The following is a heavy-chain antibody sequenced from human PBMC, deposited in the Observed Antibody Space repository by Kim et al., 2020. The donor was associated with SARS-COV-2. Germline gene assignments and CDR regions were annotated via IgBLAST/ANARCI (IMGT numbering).Heavy chain of an antibody. V-gene: IGHV3-33*05. CDR3: ARDERNFSYGYFLGRGDV. CDR1: GFTFSSYG. Sequence: GGSLRLSCAASGFTFSSYGMHWVRQAPGKGLEWVAVISYDGSNKYYADSVKGRFTISRDNSKNTLYLQMNSLRAEDTAVYYCARDERNFSYGYFLGRGDVWGQGTTVTVSS. CDR2: ISYDGSNK. D-gene: IGHD5-18*01. J-gene: IGHJ6*02.